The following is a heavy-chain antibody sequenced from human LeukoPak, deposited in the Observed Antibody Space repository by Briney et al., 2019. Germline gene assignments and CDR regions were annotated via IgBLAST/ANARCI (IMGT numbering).Heavy chain of an antibody. Sequence: PSETLSLTCTVSGGSISSYYWSWIRQPPGKGLEWIGYIYYSVSTNYNPSLKSRVTISVDTSKNQFSLRLSSVTAADTAVYYCARPYSTGWHHGFDVWGQGTMVTVSS. CDR1: GGSISSYY. CDR2: IYYSVST. CDR3: ARPYSTGWHHGFDV. D-gene: IGHD6-19*01. J-gene: IGHJ3*01. V-gene: IGHV4-59*08.